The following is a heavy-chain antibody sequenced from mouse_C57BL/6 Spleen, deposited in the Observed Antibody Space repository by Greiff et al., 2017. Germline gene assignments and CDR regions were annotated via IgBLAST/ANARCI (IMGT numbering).Heavy chain of an antibody. D-gene: IGHD1-1*01. CDR1: GYTFTDYE. CDR2: IDPETGGT. J-gene: IGHJ1*03. Sequence: QVHVKQSGAELVRPGASVTLSCKASGYTFTDYEMHWVKQTPVHGLEWIGAIDPETGGTAYNQKFKGKAILTADKSSSTAYMELRSLTSEDSAVYYCTREGYGSSYRYFEVWGTGTTVTVSS. CDR3: TREGYGSSYRYFEV. V-gene: IGHV1-15*01.